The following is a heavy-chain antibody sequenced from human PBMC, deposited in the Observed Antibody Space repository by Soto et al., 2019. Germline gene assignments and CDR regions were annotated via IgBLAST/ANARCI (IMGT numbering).Heavy chain of an antibody. V-gene: IGHV3-23*01. CDR1: GFTFSSYA. Sequence: EVQLLESGGGLVQPGGSLRLSCAASGFTFSSYAMSWVRQAPGKGLEWVSVISGSGGSTYYADSVKGRFTISRDNSKNTLYLQMHRLRAEDTAVYYCAKDQLAVAGLNWFDPWGQGTLVTVSS. CDR3: AKDQLAVAGLNWFDP. J-gene: IGHJ5*02. D-gene: IGHD6-19*01. CDR2: ISGSGGST.